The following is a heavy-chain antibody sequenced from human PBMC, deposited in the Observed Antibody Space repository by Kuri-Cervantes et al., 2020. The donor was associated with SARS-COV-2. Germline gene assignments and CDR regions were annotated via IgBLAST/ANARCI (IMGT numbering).Heavy chain of an antibody. V-gene: IGHV1-58*02. CDR2: IVVGSGNT. J-gene: IGHJ4*02. CDR3: AREAFGYCSGGSCYSHY. Sequence: SVKVSCKAPGFTFTSSAMQWVRQARGQRLEWIGWIVVGSGNTNYAQKFQERVTITRDMSTSTAYMELSSLRAEDTAVYYCAREAFGYCSGGSCYSHYWGQGTLVTVSS. CDR1: GFTFTSSA. D-gene: IGHD2-15*01.